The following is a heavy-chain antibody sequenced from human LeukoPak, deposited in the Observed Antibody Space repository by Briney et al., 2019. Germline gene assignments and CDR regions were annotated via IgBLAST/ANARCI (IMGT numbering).Heavy chain of an antibody. J-gene: IGHJ3*02. CDR1: GYSFTSYW. V-gene: IGHV5-51*01. Sequence: GESLKISCKGSGYSFTSYWIGWVRQMPGKGLEWVGIIYPGDSDTRYSPSFQGQVTISADKSISTAYLQWSSLKASDTAMYYCATVSLCRSTSCRHDAFDIWGQGTMVTVSS. D-gene: IGHD2-2*01. CDR3: ATVSLCRSTSCRHDAFDI. CDR2: IYPGDSDT.